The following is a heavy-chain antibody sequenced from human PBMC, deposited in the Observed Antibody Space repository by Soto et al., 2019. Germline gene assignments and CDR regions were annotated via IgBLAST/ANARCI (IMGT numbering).Heavy chain of an antibody. D-gene: IGHD6-13*01. J-gene: IGHJ6*02. CDR1: GGSITNSGQY. CDR2: IYYSGSP. Sequence: QLQLQESGPGLVKPSETLSLTCTVSGGSITNSGQYCVWIRQPPGKGLEWIGSIYYSGSPYYKPSLKSRLTMSVDTSKKQFSLKLSSVTAADTAVYYCARQGRAAAGGSAFYGLDVWGQGTTVTVSS. CDR3: ARQGRAAAGGSAFYGLDV. V-gene: IGHV4-39*01.